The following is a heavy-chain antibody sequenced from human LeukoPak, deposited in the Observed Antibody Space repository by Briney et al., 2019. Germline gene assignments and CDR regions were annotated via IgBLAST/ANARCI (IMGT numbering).Heavy chain of an antibody. CDR1: GYTFTNYD. Sequence: ASVKVSCKASGYTFTNYDINWVRQATGQGLEWMGWMDPKSGNTGYAQKFQGRVTITRNTSITTAYMELSSLRSEDTAVYYCARRPLRGYYFEYWGQGTQVTVSS. V-gene: IGHV1-8*03. CDR3: ARRPLRGYYFEY. D-gene: IGHD6-13*01. CDR2: MDPKSGNT. J-gene: IGHJ4*02.